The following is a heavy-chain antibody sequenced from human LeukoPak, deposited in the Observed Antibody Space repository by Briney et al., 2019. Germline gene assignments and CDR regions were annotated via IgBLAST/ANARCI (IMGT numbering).Heavy chain of an antibody. CDR1: GYTFTSYY. CDR3: ASDRYSSVVVAATGDY. V-gene: IGHV1-46*01. CDR2: INPSGGST. D-gene: IGHD2-15*01. J-gene: IGHJ4*02. Sequence: ASVKVSCKASGYTFTSYYMHWVRQAPGQGLEWMGIINPSGGSTSYAQKFQGRVTMTRDTSTSTVYMELSSLRSEDTAVYYCASDRYSSVVVAATGDYWGQGTLVTVSS.